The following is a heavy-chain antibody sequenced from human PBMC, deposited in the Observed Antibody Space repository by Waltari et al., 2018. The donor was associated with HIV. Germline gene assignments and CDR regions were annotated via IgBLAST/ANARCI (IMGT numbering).Heavy chain of an antibody. CDR1: GFSVRNHW. V-gene: IGHV3-74*01. CDR3: ARASHYIEFSTFDGDYYFDL. CDR2: INSDESTR. J-gene: IGHJ4*02. Sequence: VQLVESGGGSIKTGGSLRLSCAGSGFSVRNHWMDWVRQGPGKGLVWVASINSDESTRNYADAVKGRFVISRDNSRNTVYLQLNSVKVEDTAVYFCARASHYIEFSTFDGDYYFDLWGRGTRVAVSS. D-gene: IGHD3-9*01.